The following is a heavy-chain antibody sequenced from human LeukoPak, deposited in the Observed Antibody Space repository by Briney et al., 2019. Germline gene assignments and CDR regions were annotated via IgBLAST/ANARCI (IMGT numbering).Heavy chain of an antibody. D-gene: IGHD5-18*01. CDR3: ARHLSGVTGYTYGRGIDY. CDR1: GFTFSSYW. Sequence: GGSLRLSCAASGFTFSSYWMSWVRQAPGKGLEWVANIKKDGSEKYYMDSVKGRFTISRDNAKTSLYLQMNSLRAEDTAVYYCARHLSGVTGYTYGRGIDYWGQGTLVTVSS. J-gene: IGHJ4*02. V-gene: IGHV3-7*01. CDR2: IKKDGSEK.